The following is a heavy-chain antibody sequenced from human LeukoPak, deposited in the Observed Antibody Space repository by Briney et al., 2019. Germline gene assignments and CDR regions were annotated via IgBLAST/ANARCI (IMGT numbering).Heavy chain of an antibody. Sequence: SETLSLTCTVSGGSISSYYWSWIRQPAGKGLEWVGRIYTSGSTSYNPSLKSRVTTSVGTSKNQFSLKLSSVTAADTAVYYCARVSGAVYGSGSYYNQYYFDYWGQGTLVTVSS. CDR2: IYTSGST. CDR3: ARVSGAVYGSGSYYNQYYFDY. J-gene: IGHJ4*02. D-gene: IGHD3-10*01. CDR1: GGSISSYY. V-gene: IGHV4-4*07.